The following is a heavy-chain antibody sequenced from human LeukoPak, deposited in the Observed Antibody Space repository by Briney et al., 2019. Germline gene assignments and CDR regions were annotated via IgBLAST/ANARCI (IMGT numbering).Heavy chain of an antibody. CDR2: INPDGTAT. V-gene: IGHV3-74*01. CDR1: GFTFIDYW. J-gene: IGHJ6*02. CDR3: ARSLPGLDV. Sequence: PGGSLRLSCEISGFTFIDYWMHWVRQVPGKGPVWVSRINPDGTATNYADSVKGRFIISRDNAKNTLYLQMNSLRVEDTAMYYCARSLPGLDVWGQGTTVTVSS.